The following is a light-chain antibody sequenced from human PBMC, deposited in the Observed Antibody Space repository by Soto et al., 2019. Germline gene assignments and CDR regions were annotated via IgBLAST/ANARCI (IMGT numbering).Light chain of an antibody. CDR2: DVR. CDR3: SSCTSSNTFV. V-gene: IGLV2-14*03. J-gene: IGLJ1*01. Sequence: QSVLTQPASVSGSPGQSITISCTGTSSDVGANNYVSWYQQHPGKAPELVIYDVRNRPSGVSDRFSGSKSGNTASLIISGLQAEDEAAYYCSSCTSSNTFVFGTGTKVTVL. CDR1: SSDVGANNY.